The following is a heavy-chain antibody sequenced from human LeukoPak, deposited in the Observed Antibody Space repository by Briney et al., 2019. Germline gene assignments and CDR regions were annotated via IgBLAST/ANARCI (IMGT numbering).Heavy chain of an antibody. D-gene: IGHD6-19*01. J-gene: IGHJ4*02. CDR2: ISSSSSYK. Sequence: GGSLRLSCAASGYSVTTNYMTWVRQAPGKGLEWVSSISSSSSYKYYADSVKGRFTISRDNAKNSLYLQMNSLRAEDTAVYYCARDQGSGWYRYYFDYWGQGTLVTVSS. CDR1: GYSVTTNY. V-gene: IGHV3-21*01. CDR3: ARDQGSGWYRYYFDY.